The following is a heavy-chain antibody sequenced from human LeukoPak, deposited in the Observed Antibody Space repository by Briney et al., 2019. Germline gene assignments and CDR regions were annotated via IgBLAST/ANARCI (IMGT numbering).Heavy chain of an antibody. Sequence: MSGGSLRLSCAASGFTFSSYAMSWVRQAPGKGLEWVGRIKSKTDGGTTDYAAPVKGRFTISRDDSKNTLYLQMNSLKTEDTAVYYCTTSPAAGNGDYWGQGTLVTVSS. CDR3: TTSPAAGNGDY. CDR1: GFTFSSYA. CDR2: IKSKTDGGTT. V-gene: IGHV3-15*01. D-gene: IGHD6-13*01. J-gene: IGHJ4*02.